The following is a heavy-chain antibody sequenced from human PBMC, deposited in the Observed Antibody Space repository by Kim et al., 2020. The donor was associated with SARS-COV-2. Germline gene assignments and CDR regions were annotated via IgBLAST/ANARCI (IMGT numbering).Heavy chain of an antibody. D-gene: IGHD3-3*01. Sequence: GGSLRLSCTGFGFTFGEYSVTWFRQAPGKGLEWVSLIRSKAYGGTTEYAASVKGRFTISRDDSKSTVYLQMNSLKIDDTAVYFCTRPNAPYGVIQESFYYYGLDVWGQGTTVSVSS. CDR2: IRSKAYGGTT. CDR3: TRPNAPYGVIQESFYYYGLDV. V-gene: IGHV3-49*03. CDR1: GFTFGEYS. J-gene: IGHJ6*02.